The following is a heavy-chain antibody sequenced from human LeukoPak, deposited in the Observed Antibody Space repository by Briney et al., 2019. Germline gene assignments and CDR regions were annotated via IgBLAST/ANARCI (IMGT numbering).Heavy chain of an antibody. CDR2: VYSDGTT. Sequence: PGGSLRLSCAASGFSISTKYMSWVRQAPGKGLEWVSVVYSDGTTHYADSVEGRFTIFRDNSKNTLYLQMNSLRAEDTAVYYCARDKRGSWSGDYWYFDLWGRGTLVTVSS. CDR3: ARDKRGSWSGDYWYFDL. CDR1: GFSISTKY. V-gene: IGHV3-53*01. J-gene: IGHJ2*01. D-gene: IGHD6-13*01.